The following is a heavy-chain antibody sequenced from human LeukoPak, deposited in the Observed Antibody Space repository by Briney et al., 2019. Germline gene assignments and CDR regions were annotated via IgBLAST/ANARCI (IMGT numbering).Heavy chain of an antibody. V-gene: IGHV4-4*07. CDR1: GASINSYY. CDR2: VFSDGAT. Sequence: PSETLSLTCTVSGASINSYYFTWIRQPAGKGLEWIGRVFSDGATDYNPSLQSRVTMSLDTSKNQVSLKLSSVAAADTAVYYRARTFCSGGNCFHFDYWGQGTLVTVSS. CDR3: ARTFCSGGNCFHFDY. J-gene: IGHJ4*02. D-gene: IGHD2-15*01.